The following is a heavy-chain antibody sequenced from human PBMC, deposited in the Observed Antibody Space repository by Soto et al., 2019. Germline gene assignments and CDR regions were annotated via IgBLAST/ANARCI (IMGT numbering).Heavy chain of an antibody. CDR1: GFAFKNYA. Sequence: PVGSLRLSCAASGFAFKNYAMSWVRQAPGKGLEWVSAISGSGGSAYYADSVKGRFTISRDNSKNTLYLQMNSLRAEDTAVYYCAKEGLLGYCSSTSCDDIWGQGTMVTVSS. CDR3: AKEGLLGYCSSTSCDDI. CDR2: ISGSGGSA. V-gene: IGHV3-23*01. D-gene: IGHD2-2*01. J-gene: IGHJ3*02.